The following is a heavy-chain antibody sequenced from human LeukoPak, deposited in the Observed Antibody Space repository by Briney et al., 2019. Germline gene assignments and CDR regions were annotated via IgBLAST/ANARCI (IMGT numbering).Heavy chain of an antibody. Sequence: PGGSLRLSCAASGLSFSSFAMSWVRRGPARGLEWVSSIRGNGETFYADSVKGRFTLSSDSSRNTLYLQMNSLRAEGTAVYYCAKDLGYCSSTSCSYFDYWGQGTLVTVSS. J-gene: IGHJ4*02. V-gene: IGHV3-23*01. D-gene: IGHD2-2*03. CDR1: GLSFSSFA. CDR3: AKDLGYCSSTSCSYFDY. CDR2: IRGNGET.